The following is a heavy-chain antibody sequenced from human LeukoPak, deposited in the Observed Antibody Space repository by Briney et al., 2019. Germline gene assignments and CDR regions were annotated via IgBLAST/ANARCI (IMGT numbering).Heavy chain of an antibody. CDR3: AREQGAAARRHELVVGAFDI. J-gene: IGHJ3*02. D-gene: IGHD6-6*01. CDR2: IYYSGST. V-gene: IGHV4-31*03. CDR1: GGSISSGGYY. Sequence: PSETLSLTCTVSGGSISSGGYYWSWIRQHPGKGLKWIGYIYYSGSTYYNPSLKSRVTISVDTSKNQFSLKLSSVTAADTAVYYCAREQGAAARRHELVVGAFDIWGQGTMVTVSS.